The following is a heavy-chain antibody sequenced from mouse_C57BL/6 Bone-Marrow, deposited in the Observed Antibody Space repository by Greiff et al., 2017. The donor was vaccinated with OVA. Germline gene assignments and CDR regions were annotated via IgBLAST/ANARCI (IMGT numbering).Heavy chain of an antibody. J-gene: IGHJ1*03. D-gene: IGHD2-4*01. Sequence: EVQLQESGPGMVKPSQSLSLTCTVTGYSITSGYDWHWIRHFPGNKLEWMGYISYSGSTNYNPSLKSRISITHDTSKNHFFLKLNSVTTEDTATDYCARDQGYDYDPWYFDVWGTGTTVTVSS. CDR1: GYSITSGYD. CDR3: ARDQGYDYDPWYFDV. V-gene: IGHV3-1*01. CDR2: ISYSGST.